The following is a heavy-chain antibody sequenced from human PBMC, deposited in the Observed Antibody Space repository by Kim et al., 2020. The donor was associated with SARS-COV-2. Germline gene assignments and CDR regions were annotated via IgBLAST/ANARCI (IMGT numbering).Heavy chain of an antibody. CDR3: ARLPVDRYCSSTSCSDY. CDR1: GGSISSSSYY. V-gene: IGHV4-39*01. D-gene: IGHD2-2*01. Sequence: SETLSLTCTVSGGSISSSSYYWGWIRQPPGKGLEWIGSIYYSGSTYYNPSLKSRVTISVDTSKNQFSLKLSSVTAADTAVYYCARLPVDRYCSSTSCSDYWGQGTLVTVSS. J-gene: IGHJ4*02. CDR2: IYYSGST.